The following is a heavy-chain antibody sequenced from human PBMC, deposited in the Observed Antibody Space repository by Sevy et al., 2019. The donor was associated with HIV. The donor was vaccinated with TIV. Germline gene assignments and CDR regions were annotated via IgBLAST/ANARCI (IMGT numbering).Heavy chain of an antibody. D-gene: IGHD3-10*01. CDR2: IYYSGST. V-gene: IGHV4-59*13. CDR1: GGSISSYY. Sequence: SETLSLTCTVSGGSISSYYWSWIRQPPGKGLEWIGYIYYSGSTNYNPSLKSRVTISVDTSKNQFSLKLSSVTAADTAVYYCARDRGYNYGMDVWGQWTTVTVSS. CDR3: ARDRGYNYGMDV. J-gene: IGHJ6*02.